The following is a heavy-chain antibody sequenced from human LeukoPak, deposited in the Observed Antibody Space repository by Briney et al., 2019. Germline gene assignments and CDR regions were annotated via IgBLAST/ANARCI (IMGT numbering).Heavy chain of an antibody. D-gene: IGHD6-6*01. J-gene: IGHJ4*02. V-gene: IGHV4-39*01. CDR1: GGSISSSSDY. CDR2: IYYSGNT. Sequence: SETLSLTCTVSGGSISSSSDYWGWIRQPPGKGPEWIGSIYYSGNTYYNPSLKSRVTISLDTSKNQFSLKLSSVTAADTAMYYCARQSVRAIAIAARPGNYFDYWGQGTLVTVSS. CDR3: ARQSVRAIAIAARPGNYFDY.